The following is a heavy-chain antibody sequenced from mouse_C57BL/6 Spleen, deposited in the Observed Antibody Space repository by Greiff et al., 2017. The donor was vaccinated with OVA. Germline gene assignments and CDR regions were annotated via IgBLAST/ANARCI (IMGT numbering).Heavy chain of an antibody. CDR3: AITTVVARGAMDY. CDR2: IFPGSGST. D-gene: IGHD1-1*01. J-gene: IGHJ4*01. V-gene: IGHV1-75*01. Sequence: QVQLKESGPELVKPGASVKISCKASGYTFTDDYINWVKQRPGQGLEWIGWIFPGSGSTYYNEKFKGKATLTVDKSSSTAYMLLSSLTSEDSAVYFCAITTVVARGAMDYWGQGTSVTVSS. CDR1: GYTFTDDY.